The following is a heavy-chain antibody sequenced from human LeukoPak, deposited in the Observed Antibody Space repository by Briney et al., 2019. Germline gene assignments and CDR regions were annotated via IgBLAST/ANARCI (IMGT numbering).Heavy chain of an antibody. J-gene: IGHJ4*02. D-gene: IGHD3-10*01. Sequence: PGGSLRLSCAASGFTFSSYWLSWVRQAPGKGLEWVANIKQDGSEKYYVDSVNGRFTISTNNGKTSLYLQMNSLRAEDTAVYYCARILITIVPRLLMPPAFYFDYWGQGTLVTVSS. V-gene: IGHV3-7*05. CDR2: IKQDGSEK. CDR3: ARILITIVPRLLMPPAFYFDY. CDR1: GFTFSSYW.